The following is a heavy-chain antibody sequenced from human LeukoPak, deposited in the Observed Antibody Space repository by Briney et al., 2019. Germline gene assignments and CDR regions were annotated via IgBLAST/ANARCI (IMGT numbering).Heavy chain of an antibody. CDR1: GFTFSSYE. Sequence: PGGSLRLSCAASGFTFSSYEMNWVRQAPGKGLEWVSYISSSGSTIYYADSVKGRFTISRDNAKNSLYLQMNSLRAEDAAVYYCASVPGIAAAGTDHWGQGTLVTVSS. V-gene: IGHV3-48*03. CDR3: ASVPGIAAAGTDH. D-gene: IGHD6-13*01. J-gene: IGHJ5*02. CDR2: ISSSGSTI.